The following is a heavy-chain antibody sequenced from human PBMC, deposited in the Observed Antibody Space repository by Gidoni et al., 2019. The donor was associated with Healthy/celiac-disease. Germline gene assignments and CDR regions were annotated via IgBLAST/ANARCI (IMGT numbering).Heavy chain of an antibody. J-gene: IGHJ6*02. D-gene: IGHD3-3*01. Sequence: EVQLVQSGAEVKKPGESLKISCMASGYSFTSYWIGWVRQMPGKGLEWMGIIYPGDSDTRYSPSFQGQVTISADKSISTAYLQWSSLKASDTAMYYCATYTNFGAMVGGMDVWGQGTTVTVSS. V-gene: IGHV5-51*01. CDR1: GYSFTSYW. CDR3: ATYTNFGAMVGGMDV. CDR2: IYPGDSDT.